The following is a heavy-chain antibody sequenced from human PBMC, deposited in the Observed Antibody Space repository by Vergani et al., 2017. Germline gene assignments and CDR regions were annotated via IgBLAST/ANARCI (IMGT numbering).Heavy chain of an antibody. J-gene: IGHJ4*02. D-gene: IGHD5-18*01. CDR3: AKVRGYTYGYFDY. V-gene: IGHV3-30*18. CDR1: GFSFRGHG. CDR2: ISYDGDRR. Sequence: QVHLVESGGGVVQPGRSLTLSCVASGFSFRGHGMHWVRQAPGKGLEWVAMISYDGDRRDYGDFAKGRFTISRDSSKTVYLQMNSLRAEDTAVYYCAKVRGYTYGYFDYWGQGTLVTVSS.